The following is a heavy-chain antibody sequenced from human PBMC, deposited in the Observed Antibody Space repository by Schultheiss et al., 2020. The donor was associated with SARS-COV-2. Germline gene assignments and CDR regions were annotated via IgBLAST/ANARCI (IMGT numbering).Heavy chain of an antibody. Sequence: WAASGFNLRNYWMDWVRQAPGKGLQWVANIKQDGSVEHYVDSVRGRFIISRDNAKNSLDLQMNSLRVDDTAVYYCVKEGEEMGTSWGQGTLVTVSS. CDR2: IKQDGSVE. D-gene: IGHD5-24*01. J-gene: IGHJ4*02. CDR3: VKEGEEMGTS. CDR1: GFNLRNYW. V-gene: IGHV3-7*03.